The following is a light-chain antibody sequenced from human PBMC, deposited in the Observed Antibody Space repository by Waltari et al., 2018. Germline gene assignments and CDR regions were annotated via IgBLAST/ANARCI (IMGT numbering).Light chain of an antibody. CDR3: CSYRIGSTPGV. V-gene: IGLV2-23*02. J-gene: IGLJ3*02. Sequence: SALTQPASVSGSLGQSITLPCSGTTRDFGSGTLFSWYQQFPGTVPKLIIYEVPKRPSGVSSRFSGSKSGNMASLTISGLQPEDEADYYCCSYRIGSTPGVFGGGTKVTVL. CDR2: EVP. CDR1: TRDFGSGTL.